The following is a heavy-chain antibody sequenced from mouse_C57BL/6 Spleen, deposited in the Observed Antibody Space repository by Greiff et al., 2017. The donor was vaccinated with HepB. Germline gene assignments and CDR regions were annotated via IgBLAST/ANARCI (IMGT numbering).Heavy chain of an antibody. Sequence: VQLQQPGAELVKPGASVKKSCKASGYTFTSYWITWVKQRPGQGLEWIGDIYPGSGSTNYNEKFKSKATLTVDTSSSTAYLQLSSLTSDDSAVYYCARTPLYYGSSYDDYAMDSWGQGTSVPVS. V-gene: IGHV1-55*01. CDR3: ARTPLYYGSSYDDYAMDS. CDR1: GYTFTSYW. D-gene: IGHD1-1*01. CDR2: IYPGSGST. J-gene: IGHJ4*01.